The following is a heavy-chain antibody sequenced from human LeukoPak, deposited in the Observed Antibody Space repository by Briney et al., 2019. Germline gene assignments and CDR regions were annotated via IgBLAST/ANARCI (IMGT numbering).Heavy chain of an antibody. D-gene: IGHD1-14*01. V-gene: IGHV4-39*01. CDR1: GGSISSSSYY. Sequence: SETLSLTCTVSGGSISSSSYYWGWIRQPPGKGLEWIGSIYYSGSTYYNPSLKSRVTISVDTSKNQLSLKLSSVTAADTAVYYCARPRSRNHYYYGLDVWGQGTTVTVSS. CDR2: IYYSGST. J-gene: IGHJ6*02. CDR3: ARPRSRNHYYYGLDV.